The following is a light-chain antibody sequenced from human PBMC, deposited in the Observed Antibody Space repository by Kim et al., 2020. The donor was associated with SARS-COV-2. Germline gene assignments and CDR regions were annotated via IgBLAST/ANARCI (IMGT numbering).Light chain of an antibody. V-gene: IGLV1-40*01. J-gene: IGLJ2*01. CDR1: NSNIGAGYD. CDR2: GNT. Sequence: QRVTISCTGYNSNIGAGYDVHWYHQLPGTAPKLLIYGNTNRPSGVPDRFSGSKSGTSASLAITGLQAEDEADYYCQSYDSSLSGVVFGGGTQLTVL. CDR3: QSYDSSLSGVV.